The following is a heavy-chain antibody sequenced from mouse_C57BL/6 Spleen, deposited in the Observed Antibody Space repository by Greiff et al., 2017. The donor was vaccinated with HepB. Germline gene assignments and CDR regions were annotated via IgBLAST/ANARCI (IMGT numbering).Heavy chain of an antibody. V-gene: IGHV1-69*01. Sequence: QVQLQQPGAELVMPGASVKLSCKASGYTFTSYWMHWVKQRPGQGLEWMGEIDPSDSYTNYNQKFKGKSTLTVDKSSSTAYMQLNSLTSEDSAVYYCEGRLLQSRARGYFDGWGTGTTVTVSS. CDR3: EGRLLQSRARGYFDG. CDR2: IDPSDSYT. D-gene: IGHD1-1*01. CDR1: GYTFTSYW. J-gene: IGHJ1*03.